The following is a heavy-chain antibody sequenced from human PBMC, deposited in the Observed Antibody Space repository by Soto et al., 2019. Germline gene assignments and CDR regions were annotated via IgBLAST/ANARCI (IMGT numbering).Heavy chain of an antibody. CDR2: IYYSGST. CDR3: ARSRSPKYYYDSRDY. V-gene: IGHV4-39*01. Sequence: SETLSLTCTVSGGSISSSSYYWGWIRQPPGKGLEWIGSIYYSGSTYYNPSLKSRVTISVDTSKNQFSLKLSSVTAADTAVYYCARSRSPKYYYDSRDYWGQGTLVTV. J-gene: IGHJ4*02. D-gene: IGHD3-22*01. CDR1: GGSISSSSYY.